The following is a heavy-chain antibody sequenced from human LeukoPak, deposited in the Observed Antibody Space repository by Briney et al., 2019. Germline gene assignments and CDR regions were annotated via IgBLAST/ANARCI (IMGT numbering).Heavy chain of an antibody. CDR1: GFTFSSYA. Sequence: GGSLRLSCAASGFTFSSYAMSWVRQAPGKGLEWVSAISGSGGSTYYADSVKGRFTISRDNFKNTLYLQMNSLRAEDTAVYYCAKDQERDSSGYSYYYYYGMDVWGQGTTVTVSS. J-gene: IGHJ6*02. D-gene: IGHD3-22*01. V-gene: IGHV3-23*01. CDR2: ISGSGGST. CDR3: AKDQERDSSGYSYYYYYGMDV.